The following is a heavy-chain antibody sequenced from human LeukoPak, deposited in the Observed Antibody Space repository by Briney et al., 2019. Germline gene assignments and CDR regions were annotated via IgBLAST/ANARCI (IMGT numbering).Heavy chain of an antibody. Sequence: PGGSLRLSCAASGFTFKTFNMNWVRQAPGKGLEWVSSISSSGSYIYYADSLKGRFTISRDNAKNSLYLQINSLRAEDSAVYYCARGTVYYDSSGYYFFDYWGQGTLVTVSS. CDR1: GFTFKTFN. J-gene: IGHJ4*02. CDR3: ARGTVYYDSSGYYFFDY. V-gene: IGHV3-21*01. D-gene: IGHD3-22*01. CDR2: ISSSGSYI.